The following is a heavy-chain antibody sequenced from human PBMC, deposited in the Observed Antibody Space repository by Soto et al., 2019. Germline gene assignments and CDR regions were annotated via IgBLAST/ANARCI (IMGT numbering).Heavy chain of an antibody. D-gene: IGHD1-26*01. V-gene: IGHV3-33*01. CDR2: IWFDGTIQ. J-gene: IGHJ4*02. CDR1: GFSFSRYG. CDR3: ARGGSGSYHLDY. Sequence: VELVESGGGVVQPGRSLRLSCEASGFSFSRYGMHWVRQAPGKGLEWVAVIWFDGTIQYYADSVKGRFTISRDHSKSTLYLQMSSLRAEDTAVYHCARGGSGSYHLDYWGQGILVTVSS.